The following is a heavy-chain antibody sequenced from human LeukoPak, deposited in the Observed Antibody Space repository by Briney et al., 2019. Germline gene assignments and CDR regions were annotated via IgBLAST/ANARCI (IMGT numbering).Heavy chain of an antibody. Sequence: PSETLSLTCTVSGGSISSSSYYWGWIRQPPGKGLEWLGSIYYSGSTYYNPSLKSRVTISVDTSKNQFSLKLSSVTAADTAVYYCASLTYYDFWSGYRANDYWGQGTLVTVSS. CDR2: IYYSGST. J-gene: IGHJ4*02. D-gene: IGHD3-3*01. CDR3: ASLTYYDFWSGYRANDY. CDR1: GGSISSSSYY. V-gene: IGHV4-39*01.